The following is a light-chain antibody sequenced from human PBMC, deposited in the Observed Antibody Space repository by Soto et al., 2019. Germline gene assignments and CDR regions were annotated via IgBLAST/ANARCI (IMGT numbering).Light chain of an antibody. CDR2: DAS. J-gene: IGKJ5*01. V-gene: IGKV3-11*01. CDR1: QSVKTF. Sequence: EIVLTQSPATLSFSPGEIATLSCSASQSVKTFLVWYQQRPGRPPSLLIHDASHRAAGIPARFSGSGFGTDFTLTISSLGPEDAAVYYCQQRSNWPPITFGQGTRREIK. CDR3: QQRSNWPPIT.